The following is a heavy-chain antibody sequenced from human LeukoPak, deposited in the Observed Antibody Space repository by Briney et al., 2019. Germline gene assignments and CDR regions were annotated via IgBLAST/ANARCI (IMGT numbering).Heavy chain of an antibody. D-gene: IGHD5-18*01. CDR1: GFTFNNYA. CDR3: AKGQGYNYGDSIDY. CDR2: INGGAGSS. J-gene: IGHJ4*02. Sequence: PGGSLRLSCAASGFTFNNYAMTWVRQAPGKGLEGVSLINGGAGSSYYADSVKGRFTVPRDNSKNTLYLQMNSLGDDDTAVYYCAKGQGYNYGDSIDYWGQGTLVTVSS. V-gene: IGHV3-23*01.